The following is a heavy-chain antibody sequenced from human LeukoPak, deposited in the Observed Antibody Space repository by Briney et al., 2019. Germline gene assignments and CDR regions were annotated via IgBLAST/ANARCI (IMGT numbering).Heavy chain of an antibody. CDR3: AREKYSSSWPYYYYYYMDV. D-gene: IGHD6-13*01. Sequence: PSETLSLTCTVSGGSISSSSYYWGWIRQPPGKGLEWIGSIYYSGSTYYNPSLKSRVTISVDTSKNQFSLKLGSVTAADTAVYYCAREKYSSSWPYYYYYYMDVWGKGTTVTVSS. CDR2: IYYSGST. V-gene: IGHV4-39*07. CDR1: GGSISSSSYY. J-gene: IGHJ6*03.